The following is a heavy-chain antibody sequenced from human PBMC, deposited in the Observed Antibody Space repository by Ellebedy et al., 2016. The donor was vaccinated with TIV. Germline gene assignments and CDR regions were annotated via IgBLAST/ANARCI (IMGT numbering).Heavy chain of an antibody. CDR2: IYYSGNT. CDR3: ARQVVGAYYYYYGMDV. CDR1: GGSISSSSYY. J-gene: IGHJ6*02. Sequence: MPSETLSLTCIVSGGSISSSSYYWGWIRQPPGKGLEWIGSIYYSGNTYYNPSLKSRVTISVDTSKNQFSLKLSSVTAADTAVYYCARQVVGAYYYYYGMDVWGQGTTVTVSS. V-gene: IGHV4-39*01. D-gene: IGHD1-26*01.